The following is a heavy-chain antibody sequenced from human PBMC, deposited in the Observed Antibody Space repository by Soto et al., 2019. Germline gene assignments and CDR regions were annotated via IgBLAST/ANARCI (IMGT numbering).Heavy chain of an antibody. CDR1: GFTFNNYA. CDR3: ARGMITFGGY. Sequence: QVQLVESGGGVVQPGRSLRLSCAASGFTFNNYAMYWVRQAPGKGLEWMAVISDDGINTYYADSVKGRFTISRDNSKNTLYLQMNSLRPEYTSVYYCARGMITFGGYWGQGTLVTVSS. D-gene: IGHD3-16*01. CDR2: ISDDGINT. J-gene: IGHJ4*02. V-gene: IGHV3-30-3*01.